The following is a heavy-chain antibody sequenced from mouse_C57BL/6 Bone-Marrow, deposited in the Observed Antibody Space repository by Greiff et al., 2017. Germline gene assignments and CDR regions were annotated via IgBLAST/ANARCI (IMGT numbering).Heavy chain of an antibody. Sequence: EVQRVESGGGLVKPGGSLKLSCAASGFTFSSYTMSWVRQTPEKRLEWVATISGGGGNTYYPDSVKGRFTISRDNAKNTRYLQMSSLRSEDTALYYCARHPPGYDWYFDVWGTGTTVTVSS. CDR2: ISGGGGNT. J-gene: IGHJ1*03. CDR1: GFTFSSYT. V-gene: IGHV5-9*01. D-gene: IGHD2-10*02. CDR3: ARHPPGYDWYFDV.